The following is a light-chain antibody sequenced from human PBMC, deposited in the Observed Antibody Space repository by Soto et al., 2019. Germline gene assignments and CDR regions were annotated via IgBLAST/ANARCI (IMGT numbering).Light chain of an antibody. J-gene: IGLJ1*01. CDR3: CSYAGSSSYV. CDR2: EGS. Sequence: QSALTQPASVSGSPGHSITISCTGTSSDVGSYNLVSWYQQHPGKAPKLMIYEGSKRPSGVSNRFSGSKSGNTASLTISGLQAEDEADYYCCSYAGSSSYVFGTGTKLTVL. V-gene: IGLV2-23*01. CDR1: SSDVGSYNL.